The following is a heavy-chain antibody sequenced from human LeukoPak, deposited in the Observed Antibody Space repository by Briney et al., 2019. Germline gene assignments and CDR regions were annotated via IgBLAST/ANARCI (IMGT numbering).Heavy chain of an antibody. CDR2: ISGSGGST. Sequence: AGASLRLSCAASGFTLSSYAMSWVRQAPGEGLGWGSAISGSGGSTYYADSVKGRFTISRDNSKNTLYLQMNSLRAEDTAVYYCAKDDSSGYYYGYYFDYWGQGTLVTVSS. CDR1: GFTLSSYA. V-gene: IGHV3-23*01. D-gene: IGHD3-22*01. J-gene: IGHJ4*02. CDR3: AKDDSSGYYYGYYFDY.